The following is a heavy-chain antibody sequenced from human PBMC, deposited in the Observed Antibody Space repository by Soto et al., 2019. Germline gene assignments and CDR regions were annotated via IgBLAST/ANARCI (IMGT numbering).Heavy chain of an antibody. J-gene: IGHJ4*02. CDR1: GGSISSYY. Sequence: SETLSLTCTVSGGSISSYYWSWIRQPPGKGLEWIGYIYYSGSTYYNPSLKSRVTISVDTSKNQFSLKLSSVTAADTAVYYCARDLGDGYNQFDYWGQGTLVTVSS. V-gene: IGHV4-59*01. CDR3: ARDLGDGYNQFDY. D-gene: IGHD5-12*01. CDR2: IYYSGST.